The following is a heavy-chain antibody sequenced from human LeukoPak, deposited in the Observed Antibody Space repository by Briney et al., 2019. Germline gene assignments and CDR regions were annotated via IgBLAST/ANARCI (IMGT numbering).Heavy chain of an antibody. CDR3: ASPDRLCSGSYYYYYYMDV. V-gene: IGHV1-46*01. CDR2: INPHADST. CDR1: GYTFTFYY. J-gene: IGHJ6*03. D-gene: IGHD3-10*02. Sequence: GASVKVSCKTSGYTFTFYYIHWVRQAPGQGLEWMGIINPHADSTTYAQKFQGRVTITADESTSTAYMELSSLRSEDTAVYYCASPDRLCSGSYYYYYYMDVWGKGTTVTISS.